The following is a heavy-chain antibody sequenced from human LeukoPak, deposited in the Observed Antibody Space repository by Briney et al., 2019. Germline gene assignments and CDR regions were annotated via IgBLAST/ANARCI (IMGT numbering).Heavy chain of an antibody. CDR2: IYTSGST. CDR3: ARERGGKEMTTVTHFDY. CDR1: GGSISSGSYY. J-gene: IGHJ4*02. V-gene: IGHV4-61*02. Sequence: TSETLSLTCTVSGGSISSGSYYWSWIRQPAGKGLEWIGRIYTSGSTNYNPSLKSRVTISVDTSKNQFSLKLSSVTAADTAVYYCARERGGKEMTTVTHFDYWGQGTLVTVSS. D-gene: IGHD4-17*01.